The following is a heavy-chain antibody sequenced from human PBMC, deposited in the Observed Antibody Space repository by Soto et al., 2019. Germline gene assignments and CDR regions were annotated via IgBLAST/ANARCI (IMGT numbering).Heavy chain of an antibody. J-gene: IGHJ4*02. D-gene: IGHD6-19*01. CDR2: ISGTGAGT. Sequence: GGSLRLSCAASGFTFSSYALTWVRQAPGKGLAWVSAISGTGAGTYCAASVKGRFTISRDNSKNTLYLQMNSLRAEDTAIYYCAIDWDSSGLHSIFDYCGQGSLVTVYS. CDR3: AIDWDSSGLHSIFDY. V-gene: IGHV3-23*01. CDR1: GFTFSSYA.